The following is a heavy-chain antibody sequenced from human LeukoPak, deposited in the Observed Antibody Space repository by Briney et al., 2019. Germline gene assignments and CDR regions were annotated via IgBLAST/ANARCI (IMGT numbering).Heavy chain of an antibody. V-gene: IGHV6-1*01. CDR3: AREAWSRGNSYYGIDV. Sequence: SQTLSLTCAISGDIVSSNSAAWNWIRQSPSRGLEWLGRTYYRSKWYNDYAVSVKSRITINPDTSKNQFSLQLNSVTPEDMAVYYCAREAWSRGNSYYGIDVWGQGTTVTVSS. CDR1: GDIVSSNSAA. D-gene: IGHD2-8*02. J-gene: IGHJ6*02. CDR2: TYYRSKWYN.